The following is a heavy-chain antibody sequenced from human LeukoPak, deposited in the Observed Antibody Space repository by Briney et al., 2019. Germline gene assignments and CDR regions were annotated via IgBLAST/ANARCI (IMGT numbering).Heavy chain of an antibody. CDR2: IYHSGST. D-gene: IGHD1-1*01. Sequence: SETLSLTCTVSGASISNSNFYWGWIRQPPGKGLEWIGYIYHSGSTYYNPSLKSRVTISVDRSKNQFSLKLSSVTAADTAVYYCARDLKTGNYFDYWGQGTLVTVSS. CDR3: ARDLKTGNYFDY. J-gene: IGHJ4*02. CDR1: GASISNSNFY. V-gene: IGHV4-39*07.